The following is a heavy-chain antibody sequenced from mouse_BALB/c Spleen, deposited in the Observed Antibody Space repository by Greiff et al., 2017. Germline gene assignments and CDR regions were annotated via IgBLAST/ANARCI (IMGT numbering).Heavy chain of an antibody. Sequence: EVQLQQSGAELVRPGALVKLSCKASGFNIKDYYMHWVKQRPEQGLEWIGWIDPENGNTIYDPKFQGKASITADTSSNTAYLQLSSLTSEDTAVYYCARSGLSTMITPWFAYWGQGTLVTVSA. V-gene: IGHV14-1*02. D-gene: IGHD2-4*01. CDR2: IDPENGNT. CDR1: GFNIKDYY. J-gene: IGHJ3*01. CDR3: ARSGLSTMITPWFAY.